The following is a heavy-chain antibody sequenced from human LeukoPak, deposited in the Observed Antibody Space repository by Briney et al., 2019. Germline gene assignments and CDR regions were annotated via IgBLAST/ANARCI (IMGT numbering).Heavy chain of an antibody. V-gene: IGHV3-21*01. D-gene: IGHD5-18*01. CDR1: GFTFSSYS. CDR2: ISSSSYI. Sequence: GGSLRLSCAASGFTFSSYSMNWVRQAPGKGLEWVSSISSSSYIYYADSVKGRFTISRDNAKNSLYLQMNSLRAEDTAVYYCASLGDTAMVDAFDIWGQGTMVTVSS. CDR3: ASLGDTAMVDAFDI. J-gene: IGHJ3*02.